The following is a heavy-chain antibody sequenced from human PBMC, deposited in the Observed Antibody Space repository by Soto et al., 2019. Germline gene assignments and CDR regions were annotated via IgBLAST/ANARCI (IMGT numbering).Heavy chain of an antibody. J-gene: IGHJ6*02. D-gene: IGHD3-22*01. CDR2: ISKSASTI. CDR1: GFTFSDYY. Sequence: QVQLVESGGGLVKPGGSLRLSCAASGFTFSDYYMTWIRQAPGKGLECISYISKSASTIKYAESVKGRFTISSDNAKNSLSLQMNSLRAEDTAVYYCSRVGCSGNFCDDGLDGWGQGTAVTVSS. V-gene: IGHV3-11*01. CDR3: SRVGCSGNFCDDGLDG.